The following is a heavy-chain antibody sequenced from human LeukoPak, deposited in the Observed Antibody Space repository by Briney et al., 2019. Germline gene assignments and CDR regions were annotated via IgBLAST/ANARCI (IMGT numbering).Heavy chain of an antibody. J-gene: IGHJ4*02. CDR1: GGSISSYY. Sequence: SETLSLTCTVSGGSISSYYWGWIRQPPGKGLEWIGCVYYTGASYYNPSLKSRVTISIDTSKKHFSLKLTSVTAADTAVYYCARGAPPQNWGQGTLVTVSS. V-gene: IGHV4-39*07. CDR2: VYYTGAS. CDR3: ARGAPPQN.